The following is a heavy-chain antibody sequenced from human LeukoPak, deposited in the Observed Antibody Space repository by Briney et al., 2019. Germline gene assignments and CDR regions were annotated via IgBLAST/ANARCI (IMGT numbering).Heavy chain of an antibody. Sequence: SETLSLTCTVSGGSISSYYWSWIRQPPGKGLEWIGYIYYSGSTNYNPSLKSRVTISVDTSKNPFSLKLSSVTAADTAVYYCARGVRLNLLYYYYYMDVWGKGTTVTVSS. D-gene: IGHD1-14*01. CDR3: ARGVRLNLLYYYYYMDV. J-gene: IGHJ6*03. CDR1: GGSISSYY. V-gene: IGHV4-59*01. CDR2: IYYSGST.